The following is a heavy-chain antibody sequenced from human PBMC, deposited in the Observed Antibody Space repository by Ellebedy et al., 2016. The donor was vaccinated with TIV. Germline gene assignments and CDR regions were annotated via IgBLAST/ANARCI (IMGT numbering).Heavy chain of an antibody. CDR2: IKEDGSEK. CDR3: ARDSHWS. CDR1: GFTFSNFR. V-gene: IGHV3-7*01. Sequence: GESLKISCAASGFTFSNFRMTWVRQAPGKGLEWVATIKEDGSEKWHVDSVKGRFTISRDNAQNSLFLQMNSLRGADTAVYYRARDSHWSWGLGTRVTVSS. J-gene: IGHJ5*02. D-gene: IGHD2-8*02.